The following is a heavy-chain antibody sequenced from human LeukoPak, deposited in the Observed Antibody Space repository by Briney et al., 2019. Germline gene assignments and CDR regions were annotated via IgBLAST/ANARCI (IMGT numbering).Heavy chain of an antibody. CDR3: ARVRRPEYSSSSYYYYMVV. CDR2: INSNSGGT. Sequence: ASVKVSCKPSGYTFTGYYIHWVRQAPGQGLEWMGWINSNSGGTNYAQKFQGRVTMTRDTSTTTAYMELNRLRSDDTAVYYCARVRRPEYSSSSYYYYMVVWGKGTTVTVSS. D-gene: IGHD6-6*01. V-gene: IGHV1-2*02. J-gene: IGHJ6*03. CDR1: GYTFTGYY.